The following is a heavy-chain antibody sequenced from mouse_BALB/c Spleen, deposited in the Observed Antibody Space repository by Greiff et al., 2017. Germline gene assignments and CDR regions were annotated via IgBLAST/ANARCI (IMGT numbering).Heavy chain of an antibody. CDR1: GFAFSSYD. CDR3: ARHELGRGWFAY. J-gene: IGHJ3*01. CDR2: ISSGGGST. V-gene: IGHV5-12-1*01. Sequence: EVKLMESGGGLVKPGGSLKLSCAASGFAFSSYDMSWVRQTPEKRLEWVAYISSGGGSTYYPDTVKGRFTISRDNAKNTLYLQMSSLKSEDTAMYYCARHELGRGWFAYWGQGTLVTVSA. D-gene: IGHD4-1*01.